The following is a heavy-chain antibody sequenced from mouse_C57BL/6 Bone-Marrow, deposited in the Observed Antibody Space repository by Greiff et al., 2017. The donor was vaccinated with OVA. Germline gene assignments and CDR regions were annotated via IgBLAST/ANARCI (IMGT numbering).Heavy chain of an antibody. CDR2: ISSGGSYT. CDR1: GFTFSSYG. V-gene: IGHV5-6*01. J-gene: IGHJ4*01. CDR3: ARDDAMDY. Sequence: EVKLVESGGDLVKPGGSLQLSCAASGFTFSSYGMSWVRQTPDKRLEWVATISSGGSYTYYPDSVKGRFTISRDNAKNTLYLQMSSLKSEDTAMYYCARDDAMDYWGQGTSVTVSS.